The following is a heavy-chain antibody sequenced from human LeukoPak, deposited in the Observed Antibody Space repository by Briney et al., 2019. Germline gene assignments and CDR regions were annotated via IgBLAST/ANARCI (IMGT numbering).Heavy chain of an antibody. CDR1: GYTFTRYG. Sequence: GASVNVSCKASGYTFTRYGISWVRQAPGHGLEWMGWISAYNGNTNYAQKLQGRVTMTTDTSTSTAYMELRSLRSDDTAGYYCARDNAGPDYWGQGTLVTVSS. CDR3: ARDNAGPDY. CDR2: ISAYNGNT. D-gene: IGHD2-8*01. V-gene: IGHV1-18*01. J-gene: IGHJ4*02.